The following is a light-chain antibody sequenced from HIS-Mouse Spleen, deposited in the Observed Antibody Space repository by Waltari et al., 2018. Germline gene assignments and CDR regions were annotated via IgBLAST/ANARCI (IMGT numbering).Light chain of an antibody. Sequence: QSALTQPPSVSGSPGQSVPISCTGTSSDVGSYNRVPWYQQPPGTAPKLMIYEVSNRPSGVPDRFSGSKSGNTASLTISGLQAEDEADYYCSLYTSSSTLVFGGGTKLTVL. V-gene: IGLV2-18*01. J-gene: IGLJ2*01. CDR2: EVS. CDR1: SSDVGSYNR. CDR3: SLYTSSSTLV.